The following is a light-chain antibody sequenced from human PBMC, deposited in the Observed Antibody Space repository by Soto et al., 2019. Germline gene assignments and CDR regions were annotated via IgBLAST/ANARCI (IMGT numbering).Light chain of an antibody. J-gene: IGKJ1*01. CDR2: GAS. CDR1: QSVSSFY. V-gene: IGKV3-20*01. Sequence: EIVLTQSPGTLSLSPGERATLSCRASQSVSSFYLAWYQQKSGQALRLLIYGASSSATGIPDRFSGSGSGTDFTLTISRVEPEDFAVYYCQQYGSPLWTFGQGTTVEIK. CDR3: QQYGSPLWT.